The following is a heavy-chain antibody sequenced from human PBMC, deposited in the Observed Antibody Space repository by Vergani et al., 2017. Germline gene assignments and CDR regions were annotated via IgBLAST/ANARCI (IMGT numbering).Heavy chain of an antibody. V-gene: IGHV3-33*01. CDR1: GFTFSRYG. Sequence: QVQLVESGGGVVRPGRSLRLSCAASGFTFSRYGMHWVRQAPGKGLEWVAVIWYDGSNKYYADSVKGRFTISRDISKKTLYLRMHSRRAEDTAVYYCAGGVCGGSRHPPDYWGQGTLVTVSS. CDR2: IWYDGSNK. D-gene: IGHD2-15*01. J-gene: IGHJ4*02. CDR3: AGGVCGGSRHPPDY.